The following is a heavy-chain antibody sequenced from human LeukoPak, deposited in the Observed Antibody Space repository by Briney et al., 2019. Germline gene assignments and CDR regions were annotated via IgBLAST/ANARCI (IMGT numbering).Heavy chain of an antibody. V-gene: IGHV4-39*01. J-gene: IGHJ4*02. CDR2: IYYSGNT. Sequence: SETLSLTCTVSGVSISSSNSYWGWLRQPPGKGLAWIGSIYYSGNTYYNASLKSQVSISIDTSKNRFSLKLTSVTAADTAVYYCARQTGSGLFILPGGQGTLVTVSS. D-gene: IGHD3/OR15-3a*01. CDR1: GVSISSSNSY. CDR3: ARQTGSGLFILP.